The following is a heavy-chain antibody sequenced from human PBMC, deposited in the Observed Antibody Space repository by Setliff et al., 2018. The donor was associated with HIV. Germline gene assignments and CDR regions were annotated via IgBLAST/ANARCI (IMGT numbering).Heavy chain of an antibody. D-gene: IGHD6-13*01. CDR1: GLRVSDAW. Sequence: GGSLRLSCAVSGLRVSDAWLSWVRQAPGKGLEWLARIKSKTDGGTTDYAAPVKGRFTISRDDSKNTLCLQMNSLKTEDTAVYYCTTDPSSRGYWGQGALVTVSS. CDR2: IKSKTDGGTT. V-gene: IGHV3-15*01. CDR3: TTDPSSRGY. J-gene: IGHJ4*02.